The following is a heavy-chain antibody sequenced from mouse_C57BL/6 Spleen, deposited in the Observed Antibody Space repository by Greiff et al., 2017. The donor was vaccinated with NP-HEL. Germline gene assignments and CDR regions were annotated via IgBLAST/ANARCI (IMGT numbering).Heavy chain of an antibody. J-gene: IGHJ4*01. D-gene: IGHD1-1*01. V-gene: IGHV1-61*01. CDR1: GYTFTSYW. Sequence: VQLKQPGAELVRPGSSVKLSCKASGYTFTSYWMDWVKQRPGQGLEWIGNIYPSDSETHYNQKFKDKATLTVDKSSSTAYMQLSSLTSEDSAVYYCARRDYYGSSPYAMDYWGQGTSVTVSS. CDR2: IYPSDSET. CDR3: ARRDYYGSSPYAMDY.